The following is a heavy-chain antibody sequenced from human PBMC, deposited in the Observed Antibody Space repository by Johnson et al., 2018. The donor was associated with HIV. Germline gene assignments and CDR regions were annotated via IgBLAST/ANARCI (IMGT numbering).Heavy chain of an antibody. V-gene: IGHV3-30*02. Sequence: QVQLVESGGGVVQPGGSLTLSCAASGFAFNAYGMHCVRQAPGKGLQWVTFIRYDGSNKYYADSVKGRFTISRDNAKNSLYLQMNSLRAEDTALYYCASSRDGYKGDNAFDIWGQGTMVTVSS. D-gene: IGHD5-24*01. J-gene: IGHJ3*02. CDR3: ASSRDGYKGDNAFDI. CDR1: GFAFNAYG. CDR2: IRYDGSNK.